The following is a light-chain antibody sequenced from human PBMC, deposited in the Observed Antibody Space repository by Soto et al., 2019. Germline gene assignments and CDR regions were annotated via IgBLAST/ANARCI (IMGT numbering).Light chain of an antibody. Sequence: DIQMTQSPSSVSASVGDRVTITCRASQGVSTWLAWYQQKPGKAPELLIYAASTLQTGVPSRFSGSGFGTDFTLTISTLQSDDFATYYCQQANSFQITFGQGTRLEIK. CDR1: QGVSTW. J-gene: IGKJ5*01. CDR3: QQANSFQIT. CDR2: AAS. V-gene: IGKV1-12*01.